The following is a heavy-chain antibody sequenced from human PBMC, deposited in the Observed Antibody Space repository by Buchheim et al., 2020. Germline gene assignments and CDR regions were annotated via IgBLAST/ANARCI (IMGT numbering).Heavy chain of an antibody. Sequence: EVQLVESGGGLVQPGGSLRLSCAASGFTFSSYWMSWVRQAPGKGLEWVANIKQDGSGKYYVDSVKGRFTISRDNAKNSLYLQMNSLRAEDTAVYYCARTYCSSTSCYPYYFDYWGQGTL. CDR2: IKQDGSGK. V-gene: IGHV3-7*01. D-gene: IGHD2-2*01. CDR1: GFTFSSYW. J-gene: IGHJ4*02. CDR3: ARTYCSSTSCYPYYFDY.